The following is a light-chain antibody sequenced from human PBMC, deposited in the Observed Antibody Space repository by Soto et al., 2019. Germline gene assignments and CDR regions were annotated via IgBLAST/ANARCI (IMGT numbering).Light chain of an antibody. CDR1: QSVSSSY. CDR2: GAS. CDR3: QPYGSSPFT. Sequence: ESVLTQSPGTLSMSPGERATLSCRASQSVSSSYSAWYQQKPGQAPRLLIYGASSRATGIPDRFSGSGSGTDFTLTISRLEPEDFAVYYCQPYGSSPFTFGPGTKVDIK. J-gene: IGKJ3*01. V-gene: IGKV3-20*01.